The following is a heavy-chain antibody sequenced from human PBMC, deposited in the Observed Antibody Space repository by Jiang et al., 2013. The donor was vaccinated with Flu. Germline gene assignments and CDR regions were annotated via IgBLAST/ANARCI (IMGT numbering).Heavy chain of an antibody. CDR3: ARTVQYCINGVCFKSYYMDV. CDR2: IYPGDSDT. J-gene: IGHJ6*03. CDR1: GYTFTNYW. D-gene: IGHD2-8*01. V-gene: IGHV5-51*01. Sequence: GAEVKKPGESLKISCKASGYTFTNYWIGWVRQMPGKGLEWMGIIYPGDSDTRYSPSFQGQVTISADKSISTAYLQWSSLKASDTAMYYCARTVQYCINGVCFKSYYMDVVGQRDHGHRLL.